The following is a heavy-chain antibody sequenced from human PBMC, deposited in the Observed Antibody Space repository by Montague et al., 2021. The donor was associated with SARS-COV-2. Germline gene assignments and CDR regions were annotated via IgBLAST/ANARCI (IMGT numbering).Heavy chain of an antibody. J-gene: IGHJ3*01. CDR3: ASAFYGDRLAFDV. Sequence: CAISGDSVSSTSASWNWIRQSPSRGLEWLGRTYYRSWWRSQYPGSLESRITISGDTSKNQFSLQLNSVTPEDTAVYYCASAFYGDRLAFDVWGQGTMVTVSS. D-gene: IGHD3-3*02. CDR2: TYYRSWWRS. CDR1: GDSVSSTSAS. V-gene: IGHV6-1*01.